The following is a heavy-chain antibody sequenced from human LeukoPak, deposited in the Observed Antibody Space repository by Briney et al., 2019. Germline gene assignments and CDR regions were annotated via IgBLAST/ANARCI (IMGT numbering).Heavy chain of an antibody. V-gene: IGHV4-39*01. CDR1: GASFSSSSYY. Sequence: AETLSLTCTVSGASFSSSSYYWGWIRQPPGKGLEWIGSIYYSGSTYYNPSLKSRATISVDTSKNQFSLKLSSGTAADTAVYYCARVDTAMAGTYYFDYWGQGTLVTVSS. J-gene: IGHJ4*02. CDR2: IYYSGST. D-gene: IGHD5-18*01. CDR3: ARVDTAMAGTYYFDY.